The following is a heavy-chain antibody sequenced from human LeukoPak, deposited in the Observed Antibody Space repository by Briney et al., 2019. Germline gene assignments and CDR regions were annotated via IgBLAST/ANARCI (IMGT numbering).Heavy chain of an antibody. V-gene: IGHV3-48*03. CDR2: ISSRGSTI. CDR3: ARDLAPNYDFWSGYTYYFDY. Sequence: GESLRLSCAASGFTFSNEMNWVRQATGKGLEWVSYISSRGSTIYYADSVKGRFTISRDNAKNSLYLQMNSLRAEDTAVYYCARDLAPNYDFWSGYTYYFDYWGQGTLVTVSS. J-gene: IGHJ4*02. CDR1: GFTFSNE. D-gene: IGHD3-3*01.